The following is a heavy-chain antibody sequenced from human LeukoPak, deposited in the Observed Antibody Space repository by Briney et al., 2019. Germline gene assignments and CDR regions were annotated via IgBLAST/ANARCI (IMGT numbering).Heavy chain of an antibody. J-gene: IGHJ4*02. CDR1: GFTFSSYS. D-gene: IGHD3-22*01. CDR2: ISGSGGST. Sequence: GGSLRLSCAASGFTFSSYSMNWVRQAPGKGLEWVSSISGSGGSTYYADSVKGRFTISRDNSKNTLYLQMNSLRAEDTAVYYCAKTYESSDYYYFDYWGQGTLVTVSS. CDR3: AKTYESSDYYYFDY. V-gene: IGHV3-23*01.